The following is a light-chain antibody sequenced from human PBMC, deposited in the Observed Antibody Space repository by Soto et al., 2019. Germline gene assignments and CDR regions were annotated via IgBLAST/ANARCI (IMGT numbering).Light chain of an antibody. CDR3: QQSYNLPWT. J-gene: IGKJ1*01. Sequence: IEMTQSPSSLSASVGDRIIITCRASQSMSLFLNWYQQKPGKAPKLLIYSASTLQSGVPSRFSGSGSGPDFTLTIASLQPEDSATYYCQQSYNLPWTFGPGTKVEIK. V-gene: IGKV1-39*01. CDR2: SAS. CDR1: QSMSLF.